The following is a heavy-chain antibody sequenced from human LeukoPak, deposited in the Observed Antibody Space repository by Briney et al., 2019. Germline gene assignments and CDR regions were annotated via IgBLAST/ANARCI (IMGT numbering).Heavy chain of an antibody. D-gene: IGHD3-22*01. CDR1: GFTFSNAW. V-gene: IGHV3-15*01. Sequence: GGSLRLSCAASGFTFSNAWMSWVRQAPGKGLEWVGRIKSKTDGGTPDYAAPVKGRFTISRDDSKNTLYLQMNSLKTEDAAVYYCTIYYYGSSGYYSPDFDYWGQGTLVTVSS. J-gene: IGHJ4*02. CDR3: TIYYYGSSGYYSPDFDY. CDR2: IKSKTDGGTP.